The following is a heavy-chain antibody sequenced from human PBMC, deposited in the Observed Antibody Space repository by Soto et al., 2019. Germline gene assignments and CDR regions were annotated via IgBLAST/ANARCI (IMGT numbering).Heavy chain of an antibody. CDR3: ARDGEGAFYFDY. J-gene: IGHJ4*02. CDR1: GFTVSSNY. V-gene: IGHV3-53*01. CDR2: IYSGGST. Sequence: GGSLRLSCAASGFTVSSNYMSWVRQAPGKGLEWVSVIYSGGSTYYADSVKGRFTIPRDNSKNTLYLQMNSLRAEDTAVYYCARDGEGAFYFDYWGQGTLVTVSS. D-gene: IGHD1-26*01.